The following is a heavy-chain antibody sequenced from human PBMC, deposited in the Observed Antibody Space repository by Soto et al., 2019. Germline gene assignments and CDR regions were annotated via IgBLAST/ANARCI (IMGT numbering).Heavy chain of an antibody. D-gene: IGHD6-6*01. CDR1: GYTFTSYG. J-gene: IGHJ4*02. CDR3: AREMDISSYFYD. Sequence: GASVKVSCKESGYTFTSYGISWARQAPGQGLEWMGWISAYNGNTNYAQKLQGRVTMTTDTSTSTAYMELRSLRSDDTSVYYCAREMDISSYFYDWRQGTLVPVSS. V-gene: IGHV1-18*01. CDR2: ISAYNGNT.